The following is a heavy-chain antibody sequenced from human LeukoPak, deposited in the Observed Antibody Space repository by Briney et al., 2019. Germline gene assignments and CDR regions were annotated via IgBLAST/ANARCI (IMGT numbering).Heavy chain of an antibody. CDR2: ISFHGTNE. J-gene: IGHJ1*01. CDR3: AKGRRGSSYVHYFDT. CDR1: GFNFSAYG. D-gene: IGHD3-22*01. V-gene: IGHV3-30*18. Sequence: GGSLRLSCTASGFNFSAYGTHWVRQAPGKGLDWVAVISFHGTNEYYADSVKGRFTISRDNSNNSLYLQMNSVRAEDTAVYYCAKGRRGSSYVHYFDTWGQGTLVTVSS.